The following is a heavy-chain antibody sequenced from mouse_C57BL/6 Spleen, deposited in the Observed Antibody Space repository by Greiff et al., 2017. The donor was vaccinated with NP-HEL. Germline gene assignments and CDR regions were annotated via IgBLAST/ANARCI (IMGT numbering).Heavy chain of an antibody. CDR1: GFTFSSYA. J-gene: IGHJ3*01. D-gene: IGHD2-3*01. CDR3: TRVGSYDGYYWFAY. Sequence: DVMLVESGEGLVKPGGSLKLSCAASGFTFSSYAMSWVRQTPEKRLEWVAYISSGGDYIYYADTVKGRFTISRDNARNTLYLKMSSLKSEDTAMYYCTRVGSYDGYYWFAYWGQGTLVTVSA. V-gene: IGHV5-9-1*02. CDR2: ISSGGDYI.